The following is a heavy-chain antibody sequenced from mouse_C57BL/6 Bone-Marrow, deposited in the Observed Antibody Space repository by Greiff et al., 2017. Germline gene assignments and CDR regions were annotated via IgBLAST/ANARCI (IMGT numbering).Heavy chain of an antibody. V-gene: IGHV14-2*01. CDR1: GFNIKDYY. CDR3: ASITTVVDWYFDV. Sequence: EVQVVESGAELVKPGASVKLSCTASGFNIKDYYMHWVKQRTEQGLEWIGRIDPEDGETKYAPKFQGKATITADTSSNTAYLQLSSLTSEDTAVYYCASITTVVDWYFDVWGTGTTVTVSS. D-gene: IGHD1-1*01. CDR2: IDPEDGET. J-gene: IGHJ1*03.